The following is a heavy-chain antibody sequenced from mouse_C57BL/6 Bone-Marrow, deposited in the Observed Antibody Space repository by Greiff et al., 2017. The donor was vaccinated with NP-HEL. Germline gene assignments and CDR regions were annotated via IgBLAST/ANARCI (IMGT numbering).Heavy chain of an antibody. D-gene: IGHD5-1*01. V-gene: IGHV5-9*01. CDR2: ISGGGGNT. CDR1: GFTFSSYT. J-gene: IGHJ4*01. Sequence: EVKVVESGGGLVKPGGSLKLSCAASGFTFSSYTMSWVRQTPEKRLEWVATISGGGGNTYYPDSVKGRFTISRDNAKNTLYLQMSSLRSEDTALYYCARQTYHILYYAMDYWGQGTSVTVSS. CDR3: ARQTYHILYYAMDY.